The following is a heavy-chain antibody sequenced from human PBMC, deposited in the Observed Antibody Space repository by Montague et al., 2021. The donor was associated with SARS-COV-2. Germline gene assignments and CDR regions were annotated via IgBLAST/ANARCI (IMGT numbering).Heavy chain of an antibody. CDR3: ATQEDPSGWIPGPFDF. J-gene: IGHJ4*02. V-gene: IGHV4-39*01. CDR2: NYYRGST. Sequence: SETLSLTCTVSGGSISSSTYYWAWIRQPPGQGLVWFGNNYYRGSTYYNPSLKSRVFISVDTSKKPLSLTLTSVTAADTAVYYCATQEDPSGWIPGPFDFWGQGTLLSVSS. D-gene: IGHD6-19*01. CDR1: GGSISSSTYY.